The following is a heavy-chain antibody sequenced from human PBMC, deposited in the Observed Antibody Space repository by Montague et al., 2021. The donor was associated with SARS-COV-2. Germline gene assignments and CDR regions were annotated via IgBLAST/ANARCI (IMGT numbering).Heavy chain of an antibody. Sequence: SLRFSCAASGFTFSNYFMNWVRQAPGQGLEWVSSLSGSSTHKYYSDSLKGRFTISRDNAKNSLYLQINSLRAEDTAVYYCARGYLDVWSGNHYGMDVWGQGTTVTVSS. CDR3: ARGYLDVWSGNHYGMDV. V-gene: IGHV3-21*01. J-gene: IGHJ6*02. CDR2: LSGSSTHK. CDR1: GFTFSNYF. D-gene: IGHD3-3*01.